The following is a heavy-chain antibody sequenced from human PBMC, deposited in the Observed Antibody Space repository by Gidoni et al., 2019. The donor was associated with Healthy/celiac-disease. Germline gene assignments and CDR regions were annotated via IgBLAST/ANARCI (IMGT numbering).Heavy chain of an antibody. CDR1: GYSISSGYY. D-gene: IGHD3-16*02. V-gene: IGHV4-38-2*01. CDR2: IYHSGST. Sequence: QVQLQESGPGLVKPSETLSLTCAVSGYSISSGYYWGWIRQPPGKGLEWIGSIYHSGSTYYHPSLKSRVTISVDTSKNQFSLKLSSVTAADTAVYYCARVSDDYIWGSYRWGDFDYWGQGTLVTVSS. J-gene: IGHJ4*02. CDR3: ARVSDDYIWGSYRWGDFDY.